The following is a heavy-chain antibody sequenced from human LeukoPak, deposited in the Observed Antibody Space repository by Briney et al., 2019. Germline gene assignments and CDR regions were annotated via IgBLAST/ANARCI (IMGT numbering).Heavy chain of an antibody. J-gene: IGHJ4*02. V-gene: IGHV3-21*01. CDR2: ISGSNSYI. D-gene: IGHD1-26*01. CDR3: AKDGGTHFDH. CDR1: GFTFNSYS. Sequence: GGSLRLSCAASGFTFNSYSMNWVRQAPGKGLEWVSSISGSNSYIYYADSMKGRFTITRDNAQNSLTLHMNTLRADDTAVYYCAKDGGTHFDHWGQGTLVTVSS.